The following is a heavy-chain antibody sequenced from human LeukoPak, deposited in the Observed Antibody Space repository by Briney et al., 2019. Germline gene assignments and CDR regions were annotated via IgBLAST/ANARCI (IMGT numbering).Heavy chain of an antibody. J-gene: IGHJ6*03. Sequence: PGGSLRLSCAASGFTFSGSAMHWVRQASGKGLEWVGRIRSKANSYATAYAASVKGRFTISRDDSKNTAYLQMNSLKTEDTAVYYCTRRGVAVVKIWGYYYYYYYMDVWGKGTTVTVSS. V-gene: IGHV3-73*01. D-gene: IGHD2-15*01. CDR2: IRSKANSYAT. CDR1: GFTFSGSA. CDR3: TRRGVAVVKIWGYYYYYYYMDV.